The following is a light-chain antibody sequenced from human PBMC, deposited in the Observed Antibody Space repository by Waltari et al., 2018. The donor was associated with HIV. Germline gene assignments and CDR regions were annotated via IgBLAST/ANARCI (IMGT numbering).Light chain of an antibody. V-gene: IGKV1-33*01. CDR3: QQFENLPFT. CDR2: DAS. Sequence: IQMTQSPSSLSASVGRRVTITCQASQDITTSLNWYQQKPGKTPKLLIHDASNLETGVPSRFTGSGSGTEFTFTISSLQPEDIATYYCQQFENLPFTFGPGTKVDLK. CDR1: QDITTS. J-gene: IGKJ3*01.